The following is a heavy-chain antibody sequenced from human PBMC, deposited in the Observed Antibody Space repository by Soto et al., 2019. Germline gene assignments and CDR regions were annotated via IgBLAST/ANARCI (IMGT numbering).Heavy chain of an antibody. CDR1: GFSLSTSGMC. Sequence: SGPTLVNPTQTVRLTCTFSGFSLSTSGMCVSWIRQPPGKALEWLARIDWDDDKYYSTSLKTRLTISKDTSKNQVVLTMTNMDPVDTATYYCARIRTTAGYFDYWGQGILVTVSS. J-gene: IGHJ4*02. D-gene: IGHD1-1*01. CDR3: ARIRTTAGYFDY. CDR2: IDWDDDK. V-gene: IGHV2-70*11.